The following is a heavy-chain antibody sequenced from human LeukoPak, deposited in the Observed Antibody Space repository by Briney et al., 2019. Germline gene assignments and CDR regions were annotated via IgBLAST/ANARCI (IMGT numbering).Heavy chain of an antibody. J-gene: IGHJ5*02. Sequence: SETLSLTCTVSGGSVSDINYFWGWIRQPPGKGLEWIGSIYYSGDTYYNPSLKSRVTISVDTSKNQFSLKLSSVTAADTAVYYCARVGGYRNWFDPWGQGTLVTVSS. CDR1: GGSVSDINYF. V-gene: IGHV4-39*07. D-gene: IGHD2-15*01. CDR3: ARVGGYRNWFDP. CDR2: IYYSGDT.